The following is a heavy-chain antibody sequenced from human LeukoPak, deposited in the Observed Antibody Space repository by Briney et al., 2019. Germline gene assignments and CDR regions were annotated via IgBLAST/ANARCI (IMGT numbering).Heavy chain of an antibody. V-gene: IGHV4-34*01. D-gene: IGHD3-16*01. J-gene: IGHJ6*03. CDR1: GGSFSGYY. CDR2: INHSGST. CDR3: ARIRVGYYYYYYMDV. Sequence: SETLSLTCAVYGGSFSGYYWSWIRQPPGKGLEWIGEINHSGSTNYNPSLKGRVTISVDTSKNQFSLKLSSVTAADTAVYYCARIRVGYYYYYYMDVWGKGTTVTVSS.